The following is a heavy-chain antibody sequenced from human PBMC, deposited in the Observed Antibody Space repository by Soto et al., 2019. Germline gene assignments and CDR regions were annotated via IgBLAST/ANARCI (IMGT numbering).Heavy chain of an antibody. V-gene: IGHV3-NL1*01. CDR3: AKSGGNGWFADAFDV. CDR2: IYSGGST. CDR1: GFTFSSYG. Sequence: EGSLRLSCAASGFTFSSYGMHWVRQAPGKGLEWVAVIYSGGSTYYADSVKGRFTISRDNSENTLYLQLNSLRAEDTAGYYCAKSGGNGWFADAFDVWGQGTTVTVSS. J-gene: IGHJ3*01. D-gene: IGHD6-19*01.